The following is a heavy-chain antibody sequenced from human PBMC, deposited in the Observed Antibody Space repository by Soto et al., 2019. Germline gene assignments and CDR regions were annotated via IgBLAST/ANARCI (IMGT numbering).Heavy chain of an antibody. J-gene: IGHJ4*02. CDR1: GYTFSSYG. Sequence: QVQLVQSGAEVKKPGASVKVSCKASGYTFSSYGISWVRQAPGQGLEWVGWISAYYGNTNYAQNFQGRVTMTTDTSTSTAYMELRSLRSDDTAVYYCARDRTLDWGVIVWLFDYWGQGTLVTVSS. V-gene: IGHV1-18*01. CDR2: ISAYYGNT. D-gene: IGHD3-10*01. CDR3: ARDRTLDWGVIVWLFDY.